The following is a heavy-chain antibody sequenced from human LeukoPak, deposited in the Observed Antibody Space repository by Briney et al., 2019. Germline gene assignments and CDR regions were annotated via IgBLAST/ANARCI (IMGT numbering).Heavy chain of an antibody. CDR1: GFTVSSYA. D-gene: IGHD3-3*01. J-gene: IGHJ4*02. CDR2: ISRNGGST. Sequence: HPGGSLRLSCSASGFTVSSYAMHWVRQAPGKGLEYVSAISRNGGSTYYADSVKCRFTISRDNSKNTLYLQMSSLRAEAAAVYSCAKDPGRMADFSSDSDYWGQGTLVTVSS. CDR3: AKDPGRMADFSSDSDY. V-gene: IGHV3-64D*06.